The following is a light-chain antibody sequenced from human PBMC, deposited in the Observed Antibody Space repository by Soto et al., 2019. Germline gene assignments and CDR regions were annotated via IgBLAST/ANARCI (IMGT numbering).Light chain of an antibody. Sequence: DIVMTQSPATLSVSPGERATLSCRASQSVSSNLAWYQQRPGQAPRLLIYGASTRATGITARISGSGSGTEFTLTISSLQSEEFAVYYCQQYNDWPLSFGGGTKVEIK. CDR1: QSVSSN. V-gene: IGKV3-15*01. CDR2: GAS. J-gene: IGKJ4*01. CDR3: QQYNDWPLS.